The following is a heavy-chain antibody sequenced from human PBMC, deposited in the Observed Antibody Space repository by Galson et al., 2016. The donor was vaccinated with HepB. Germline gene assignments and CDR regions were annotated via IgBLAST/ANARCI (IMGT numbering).Heavy chain of an antibody. CDR2: TWYDGSNK. D-gene: IGHD3-16*01. CDR3: ARDKRGFDY. Sequence: SLRLSCAASGFIFSSYGMHWVRQAPGKGLEWVAVTWYDGSNKYYADSVKGRFTISRDNSKNTLFLQMNSLRAEDTAVYYCARDKRGFDYWGQGTLVTVSS. J-gene: IGHJ4*02. CDR1: GFIFSSYG. V-gene: IGHV3-33*01.